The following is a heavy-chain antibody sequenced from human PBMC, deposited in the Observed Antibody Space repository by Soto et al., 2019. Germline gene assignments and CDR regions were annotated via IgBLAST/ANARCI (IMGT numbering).Heavy chain of an antibody. J-gene: IGHJ4*02. CDR3: ARHSGGWFFDY. D-gene: IGHD6-19*01. Sequence: SETLSLTCTVSGGSIASGGYYWGWIRQSPEKGLEWIGSVYYGGSTYYNPSLQSRLTMSIDTSKSQFSLNLSSVTAADTAVYYCARHSGGWFFDYWGQGTLVTVSS. CDR1: GGSIASGGYY. V-gene: IGHV4-39*01. CDR2: VYYGGST.